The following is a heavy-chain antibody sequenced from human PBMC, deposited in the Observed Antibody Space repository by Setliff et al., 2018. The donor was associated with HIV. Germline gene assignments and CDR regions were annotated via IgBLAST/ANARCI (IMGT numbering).Heavy chain of an antibody. D-gene: IGHD2-21*02. CDR3: MRWGLPYAIGY. CDR1: GFSFSSYW. Sequence: PGGSLRLSCAASGFSFSSYWMSWVRQAPGKGLEWLSYIGSSGTPIYYADSVKGRFTISRDNAKNSLNLQMNSLRAEDTAVYYCMRWGLPYAIGYWGQGMLVTVSS. CDR2: IGSSGTPI. V-gene: IGHV3-48*04. J-gene: IGHJ4*02.